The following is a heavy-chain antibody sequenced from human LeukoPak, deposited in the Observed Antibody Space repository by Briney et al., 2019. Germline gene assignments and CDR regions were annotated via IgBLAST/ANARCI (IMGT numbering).Heavy chain of an antibody. CDR1: GYTFTGYY. V-gene: IGHV1-2*06. D-gene: IGHD3-10*01. CDR2: INPNSGGT. CDR3: ARDPMVRGVLYYYYYYGMDV. Sequence: ASVKVSCKASGYTFTGYYMHWVRQAPGQGLEWMGRINPNSGGTNYAQKFQGRVTMTRDTSISTAYMELSRLRSDGAAVYYCARDPMVRGVLYYYYYYGMDVWGQGTTVTVSS. J-gene: IGHJ6*02.